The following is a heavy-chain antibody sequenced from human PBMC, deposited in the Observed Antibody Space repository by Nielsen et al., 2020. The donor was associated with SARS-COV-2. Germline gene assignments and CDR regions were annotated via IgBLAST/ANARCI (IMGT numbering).Heavy chain of an antibody. D-gene: IGHD6-19*01. V-gene: IGHV3-15*01. Sequence: VRQAPGKGLEWVGRIKSKTDGGTTDYAAPVKGRFTISRDDSKNTLYLQMNSLRAEDTAVYYCARDSSGWYALTTYYYYGMDVWGQGTTVTVSS. CDR3: ARDSSGWYALTTYYYYGMDV. CDR2: IKSKTDGGTT. J-gene: IGHJ6*02.